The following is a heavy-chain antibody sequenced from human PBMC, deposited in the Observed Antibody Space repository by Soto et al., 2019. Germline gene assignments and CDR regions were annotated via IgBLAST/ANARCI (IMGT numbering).Heavy chain of an antibody. CDR2: IIPIFGTA. J-gene: IGHJ3*02. CDR3: ARRRGGSQGGAFDI. D-gene: IGHD1-26*01. Sequence: GASVKVSCKASGGTFSSYAISWVRQAPGQGLEWMGGIIPIFGTANYAQKFQGRVTITADESTRTADMELSSLRSEDTAVYYCARRRGGSQGGAFDIWGQGTMVTVSS. V-gene: IGHV1-69*13. CDR1: GGTFSSYA.